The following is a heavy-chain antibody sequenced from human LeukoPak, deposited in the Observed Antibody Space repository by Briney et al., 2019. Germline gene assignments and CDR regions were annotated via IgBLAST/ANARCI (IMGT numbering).Heavy chain of an antibody. CDR3: ARAKKNCSSTSCYWFWFDP. CDR2: INHSGST. CDR1: GGSFSGYY. D-gene: IGHD2-2*01. J-gene: IGHJ5*02. Sequence: PSETLSLTCAVYGGSFSGYYWSWIRQPPGKGLEWIGEINHSGSTNYNPSLKSRVTISVDTSKNQFSLKLSSVTAADMAVYYCARAKKNCSSTSCYWFWFDPWGQGTLVTVSS. V-gene: IGHV4-34*01.